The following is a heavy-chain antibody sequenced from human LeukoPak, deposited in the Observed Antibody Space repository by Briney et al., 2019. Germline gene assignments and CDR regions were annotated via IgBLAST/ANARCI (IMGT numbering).Heavy chain of an antibody. D-gene: IGHD2-2*02. CDR1: GYSFSSYW. CDR3: ARPYCSSTSCYSPPDY. J-gene: IGHJ4*02. Sequence: GESLKISCKGSGYSFSSYWIGWVRQMPGKGLEWMGIIYPGDSDTRYSPSFQGQVTISADKSTSTAYLQWSSLKASDTAMYYCARPYCSSTSCYSPPDYWGQGTLVTVSS. CDR2: IYPGDSDT. V-gene: IGHV5-51*01.